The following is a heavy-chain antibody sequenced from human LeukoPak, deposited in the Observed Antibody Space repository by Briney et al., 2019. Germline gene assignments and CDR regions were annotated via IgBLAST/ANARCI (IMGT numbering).Heavy chain of an antibody. CDR3: ARGDPHAAL. V-gene: IGHV3-48*03. Sequence: GGSLRLSCVASGFDLNTYEMNWVRQAPGKGLEWIADITISGHTKNYADSVKGRFTISRDNAGTSLYLQMNSLRVEDTGVYYCARGDPHAALWGQGTRVTVPS. J-gene: IGHJ4*02. CDR1: GFDLNTYE. CDR2: ITISGHTK.